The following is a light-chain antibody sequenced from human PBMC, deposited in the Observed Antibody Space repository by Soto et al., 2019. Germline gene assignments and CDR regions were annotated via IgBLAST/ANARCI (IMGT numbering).Light chain of an antibody. CDR2: DAS. J-gene: IGKJ5*01. CDR1: QSVSSY. V-gene: IGKV3-11*01. Sequence: EIVLTQSPATLSLSPGERATLSCRASQSVSSYLAWYQQRPGQAPRLLIYDASNRATGIPARFSGRGSGTDFTLTISSLEPEDFAVYFCQQRRIWPPITFGQGTRLEIK. CDR3: QQRRIWPPIT.